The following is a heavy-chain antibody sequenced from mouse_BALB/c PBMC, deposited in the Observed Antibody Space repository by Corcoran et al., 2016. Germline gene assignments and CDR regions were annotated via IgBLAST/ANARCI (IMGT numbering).Heavy chain of an antibody. CDR2: ISYDGSN. Sequence: DVLLQESGPGLVKPSQSLSLTCSVTGYSIPSGYYWNWIRQFPGNKLEWMGYISYDGSNNYNPSLKNRIYITRDTSKNQFFLKLNSVTTEDTATYYCARNYDGRDYAMDYWGQGTSVTVSS. CDR3: ARNYDGRDYAMDY. V-gene: IGHV3-6*02. J-gene: IGHJ4*01. CDR1: GYSIPSGYY. D-gene: IGHD1-1*01.